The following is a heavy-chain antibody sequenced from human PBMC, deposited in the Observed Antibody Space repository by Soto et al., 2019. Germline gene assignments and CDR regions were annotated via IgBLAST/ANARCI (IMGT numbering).Heavy chain of an antibody. CDR1: GGSISSRSYY. CDR2: VYYSGST. D-gene: IGHD4-17*01. V-gene: IGHV4-39*01. J-gene: IGHJ4*02. CDR3: ASFYGDYVSY. Sequence: QLQLQESGPGLVKPSETLSLTCTVSGGSISSRSYYWGWIRQPPGKGLEWIGNVYYSGSTYYNPTLKRRATTSVDTSKNQFSLTMSFVTAADTAVYYCASFYGDYVSYWGQGTLVTVSA.